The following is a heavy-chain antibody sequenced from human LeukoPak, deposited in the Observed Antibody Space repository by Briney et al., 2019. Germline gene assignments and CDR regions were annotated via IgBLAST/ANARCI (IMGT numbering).Heavy chain of an antibody. CDR2: ISSSSSYI. CDR3: ATESGTYSGTCFDY. CDR1: GFTFSRYS. Sequence: GGSLRLSCAASGFTFSRYSMNWVRQAPGKGLEWVSSISSSSSYIYYADSVKGRFTISRDNAKNSLYLQMNSLRAEDTAVYYCATESGTYSGTCFDYWGQGTLVTASS. V-gene: IGHV3-21*01. J-gene: IGHJ4*02. D-gene: IGHD1-26*01.